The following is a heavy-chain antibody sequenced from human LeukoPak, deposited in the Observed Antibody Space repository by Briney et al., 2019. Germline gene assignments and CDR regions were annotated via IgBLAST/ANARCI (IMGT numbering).Heavy chain of an antibody. Sequence: SETLSLTRTVSGGSTSSHFWSWIRQPPGKGLEWIGNIYTGGTTNYNPSLKSGVTISIDTSKNQLSLHLASVTAADTAVYYCTKATKWLAFDDWGRGTLVTVSS. V-gene: IGHV4-59*11. J-gene: IGHJ4*02. CDR1: GGSTSSHF. D-gene: IGHD6-19*01. CDR2: IYTGGTT. CDR3: TKATKWLAFDD.